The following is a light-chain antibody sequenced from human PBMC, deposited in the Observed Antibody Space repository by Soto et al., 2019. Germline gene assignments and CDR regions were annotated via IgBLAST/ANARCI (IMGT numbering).Light chain of an antibody. J-gene: IGLJ2*01. CDR3: AAWDDSLNGVV. CDR2: RNS. CDR1: SGNLGTNS. Sequence: QSVLTQPHSASGAPGLRVPISCSGTSGNLGTNSVTWYQHLPGTAPKVLIYRNSQRPSGVPDRFSGSKSGTSASLAISGLQSEDEADYSCAAWDDSLNGVVFGGGTKLTVL. V-gene: IGLV1-44*01.